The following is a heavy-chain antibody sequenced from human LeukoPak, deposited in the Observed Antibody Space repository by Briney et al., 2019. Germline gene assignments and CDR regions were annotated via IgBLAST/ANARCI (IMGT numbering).Heavy chain of an antibody. CDR1: GFTFSSYS. V-gene: IGHV3-21*01. D-gene: IGHD6-19*01. J-gene: IGHJ1*01. Sequence: PGGSLRLSCAASGFTFSSYSMYWVRQAPGKGLEWVSSISSSNSYIYNADSVKGRFTISRDNAKNSLYLQMNSLRAEDTAVYYCARGTAGWYNVEYFQHWGQGTLVPVSS. CDR2: ISSSNSYI. CDR3: ARGTAGWYNVEYFQH.